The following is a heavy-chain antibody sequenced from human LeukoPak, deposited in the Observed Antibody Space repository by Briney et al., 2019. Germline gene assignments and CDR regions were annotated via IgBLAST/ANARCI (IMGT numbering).Heavy chain of an antibody. V-gene: IGHV3-66*01. CDR3: ARGATYYDILTGYWTFDY. CDR1: GFTVSSNY. CDR2: IYSGGST. D-gene: IGHD3-9*01. J-gene: IGHJ4*02. Sequence: GGSLRLSCAASGFTVSSNYMSWVRQAPGKGLEWVSVIYSGGSTYYADSVKGRFTISRDNSKNTLYLQMNSLRDEDTAVYYCARGATYYDILTGYWTFDYWGQGTLVTVSS.